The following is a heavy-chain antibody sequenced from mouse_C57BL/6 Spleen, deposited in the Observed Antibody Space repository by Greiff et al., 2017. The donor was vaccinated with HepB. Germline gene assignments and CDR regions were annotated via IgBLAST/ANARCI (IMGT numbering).Heavy chain of an antibody. CDR1: GYTFTEYT. J-gene: IGHJ2*01. V-gene: IGHV1-62-2*01. CDR2: FYPGSGSI. Sequence: VQVVESGAELVKPGASVKLSCKASGYTFTEYTIHWVKQRSGQGLEWIGWFYPGSGSIKYNEKFKDKVTLTADKSSSTVYMELSRLTSEDSAVYFCARQEKDGYYGYFDYWGQGTTLTVSS. CDR3: ARQEKDGYYGYFDY. D-gene: IGHD2-3*01.